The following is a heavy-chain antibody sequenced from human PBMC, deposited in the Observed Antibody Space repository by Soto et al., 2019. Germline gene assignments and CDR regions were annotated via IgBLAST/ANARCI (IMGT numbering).Heavy chain of an antibody. CDR1: VFTVSSNY. Sequence: WGSLVLCCAASVFTVSSNYMSWVRQAPGKGLEWVSVIYSGGSTYYADSAKGRFTISRDNSKNTLYLQMNSLRAEDTAVYYCARSSGYYYEGFEYWGQGTLVTVS. J-gene: IGHJ4*02. CDR2: IYSGGST. D-gene: IGHD3-22*01. CDR3: ARSSGYYYEGFEY. V-gene: IGHV3-53*01.